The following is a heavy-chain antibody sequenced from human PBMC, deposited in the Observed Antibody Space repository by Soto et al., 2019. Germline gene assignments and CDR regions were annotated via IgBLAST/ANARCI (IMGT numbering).Heavy chain of an antibody. CDR1: GYTFTSYA. D-gene: IGHD6-19*01. J-gene: IGHJ5*02. V-gene: IGHV1-3*01. Sequence: QVQLVQSGAEVKKPGASVKVSCKASGYTFTSYAMHWARQAPGQRLEWMGWINAGNGNTKYSQKFQGRVTITRDTSASTAYMELSSLRSEDTAVYYCARDPRIAVAGAPFDPWGQGTLVTVSS. CDR2: INAGNGNT. CDR3: ARDPRIAVAGAPFDP.